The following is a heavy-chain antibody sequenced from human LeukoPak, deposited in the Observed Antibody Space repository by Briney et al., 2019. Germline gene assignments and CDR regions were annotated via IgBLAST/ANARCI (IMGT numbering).Heavy chain of an antibody. CDR2: IYYSGST. Sequence: PSETLSLTCTVSGGSISSYYWSWIRQPPGKGLEWIGYIYYSGSTNYNPSLKSRVTISVDTSKNQFSLKLSSVTAADTAVYYCARAYSSTPYYYYYYYMDVWGKGTTVTVSS. CDR3: ARAYSSTPYYYYYYYMDV. CDR1: GGSISSYY. D-gene: IGHD4-11*01. J-gene: IGHJ6*03. V-gene: IGHV4-59*01.